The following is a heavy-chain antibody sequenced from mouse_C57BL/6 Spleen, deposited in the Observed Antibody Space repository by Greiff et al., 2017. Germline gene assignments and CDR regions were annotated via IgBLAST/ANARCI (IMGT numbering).Heavy chain of an antibody. CDR1: GYTFTSYW. V-gene: IGHV1-55*01. J-gene: IGHJ1*03. D-gene: IGHD2-4*01. Sequence: QVQLQQPGAELVKPGASVKMSCKASGYTFTSYWITWVKPRPGQGLEWIGDIYPGSGSTNYNEKFKSKATLTVDTSSSTAYMQLSSLTSEDSAVYYCASSLGRYDYDGNWYFDVWGTGTTVTVSS. CDR3: ASSLGRYDYDGNWYFDV. CDR2: IYPGSGST.